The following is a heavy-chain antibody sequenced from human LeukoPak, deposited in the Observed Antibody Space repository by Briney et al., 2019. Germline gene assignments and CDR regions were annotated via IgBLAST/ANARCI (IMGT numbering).Heavy chain of an antibody. D-gene: IGHD2-2*01. J-gene: IGHJ5*02. CDR3: ASSYSSSYCSSTSCYASGWFDP. CDR2: IIPIFGTA. Sequence: SVKVSCKASGYTFTNYMHWVRQAPGQGLEWMGGIIPIFGTANYAQKFQGRVTITADESTSTAYMELSSLRSEDTAVYYCASSYSSSYCSSTSCYASGWFDPWGQGTLVTVSS. CDR1: GYTFTNY. V-gene: IGHV1-69*13.